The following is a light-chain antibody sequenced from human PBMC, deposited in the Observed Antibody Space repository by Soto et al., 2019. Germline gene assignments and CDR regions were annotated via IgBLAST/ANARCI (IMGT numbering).Light chain of an antibody. J-gene: IGKJ1*01. CDR1: RSISSY. CDR3: QQLITYPQT. CDR2: AAS. Sequence: DIQMTHSPSSLSASVGDRVTITCRASRSISSYLNWYQQKPGKAPKLLIYAASSLQSGVPSRFSGSGSGTEFALAISSLQPEDFATYYCQQLITYPQTFGQGTKVDIK. V-gene: IGKV1-9*01.